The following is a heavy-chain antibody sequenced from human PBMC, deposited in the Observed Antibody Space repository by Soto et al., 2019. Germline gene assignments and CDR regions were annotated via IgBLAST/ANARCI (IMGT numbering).Heavy chain of an antibody. CDR2: ISGSGGST. CDR1: GLTFSSYA. Sequence: PGGSLRLSCAASGLTFSSYAVSWVRQAPGKGLEWVSAISGSGGSTYYADSVKGRFTISRDNSKNTLYLQMNSLRAEDTAVYYYAKDIPRDGYKYFDYWGQGTLVTVSS. V-gene: IGHV3-23*01. D-gene: IGHD5-12*01. CDR3: AKDIPRDGYKYFDY. J-gene: IGHJ4*02.